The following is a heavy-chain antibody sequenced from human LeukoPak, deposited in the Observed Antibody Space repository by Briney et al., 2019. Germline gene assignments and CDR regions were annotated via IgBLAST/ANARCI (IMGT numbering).Heavy chain of an antibody. V-gene: IGHV4-30-4*08. Sequence: SQTLSLTCTVSGGSISSGDYYWSWIRQPPGKGLEWIGYIYYSGSTYYNPSLKSRVTISVDTSKNQFSLKLSSVTAADTAVYYCARAPPTYFWSGYGYYYVDVWGKGTTVTVSS. CDR3: ARAPPTYFWSGYGYYYVDV. J-gene: IGHJ6*03. D-gene: IGHD3-3*01. CDR1: GGSISSGDYY. CDR2: IYYSGST.